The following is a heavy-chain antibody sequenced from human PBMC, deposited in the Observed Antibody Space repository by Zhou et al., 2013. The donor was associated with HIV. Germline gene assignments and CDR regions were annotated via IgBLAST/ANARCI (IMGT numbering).Heavy chain of an antibody. D-gene: IGHD4-4*01. CDR2: ISSYNGHT. V-gene: IGHV1-18*01. J-gene: IGHJ6*03. Sequence: QVQLLQSGAEVKKPGASVKVSCKASGFTFTVFGIGWVRQAPGQGLEWMGWISSYNGHTNYAQKFQGRLTVTTDTSTSTAYMELRSLASDDTAVYYCARAYSTAWYGGGFYYMDVWGKGDHGLRLL. CDR3: ARAYSTAWYGGGFYYMDV. CDR1: GFTFTVFG.